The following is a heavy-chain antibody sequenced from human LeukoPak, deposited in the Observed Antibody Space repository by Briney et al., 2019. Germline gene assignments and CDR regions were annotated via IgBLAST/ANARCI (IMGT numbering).Heavy chain of an antibody. CDR3: ARLSSTGYSHFDY. Sequence: PGGSLRLSCAASGFTVSSNYMSWVRQAPGKGLEWVSVIYSGGSTYYADSVKGRFTISRDNSKTTLYRQMNSLRAEDTAVYYCARLSSTGYSHFDYWGQGTLVTVS. V-gene: IGHV3-66*04. J-gene: IGHJ4*02. CDR2: IYSGGST. D-gene: IGHD3-9*01. CDR1: GFTVSSNY.